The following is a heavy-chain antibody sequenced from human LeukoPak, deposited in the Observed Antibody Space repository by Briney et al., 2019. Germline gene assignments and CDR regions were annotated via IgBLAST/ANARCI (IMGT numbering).Heavy chain of an antibody. CDR3: ARDALWFGELFPFDY. J-gene: IGHJ4*02. Sequence: ASVTVSCKASGYTFTGYYMHWVRQAPGQGLEWMGRINPNSGGTNYAQKFQGRVTMTRDTSISTAYMELSRLRSDDTAVYYCARDALWFGELFPFDYWGQGTLVTVSS. V-gene: IGHV1-2*06. D-gene: IGHD3-10*01. CDR1: GYTFTGYY. CDR2: INPNSGGT.